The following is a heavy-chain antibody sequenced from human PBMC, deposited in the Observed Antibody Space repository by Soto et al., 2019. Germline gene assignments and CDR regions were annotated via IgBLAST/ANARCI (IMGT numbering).Heavy chain of an antibody. CDR1: GFTFSNAW. Sequence: GGSLRLSCAATGFTFSNAWMSWVRQAPGKGLEWVAVISYDGSNKYYADSVKGRFTISRDNSKNTVYLQMNSLRAEDTAVYYCAKGIGPYDSSGPVDYWGQGTLVTVSS. D-gene: IGHD3-22*01. CDR2: ISYDGSNK. J-gene: IGHJ4*02. V-gene: IGHV3-30*18. CDR3: AKGIGPYDSSGPVDY.